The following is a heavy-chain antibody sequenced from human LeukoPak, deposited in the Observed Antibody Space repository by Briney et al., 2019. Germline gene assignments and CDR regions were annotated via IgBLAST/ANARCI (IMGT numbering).Heavy chain of an antibody. CDR1: GGSISNYY. CDR2: IYYSGNT. D-gene: IGHD4-17*01. V-gene: IGHV4-59*01. Sequence: SETLSLTCTVSGGSISNYYWSWIRQPPGKGLEWIGYIYYSGNTNYNPSLKSRVTISVDTSKNQFSLKLSSVTAADTAVYYCARGSMTTVTLAYYWGQGTLVTVSS. CDR3: ARGSMTTVTLAYY. J-gene: IGHJ4*02.